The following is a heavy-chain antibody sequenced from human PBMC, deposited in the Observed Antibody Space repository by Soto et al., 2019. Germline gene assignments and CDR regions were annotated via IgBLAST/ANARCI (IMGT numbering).Heavy chain of an antibody. CDR3: ARSVAARENWFDP. J-gene: IGHJ5*02. V-gene: IGHV3-66*01. Sequence: EVQLVESGGGLVQPGGSLRLSCAASGFTVSSNYMSWVRQAPGKGLEWVSVIYSGGSTYYADSVKGRFTISRDNSKNPLYLQMNSLRAEDTAVYYCARSVAARENWFDPWGQGTLVTVSS. CDR1: GFTVSSNY. D-gene: IGHD2-15*01. CDR2: IYSGGST.